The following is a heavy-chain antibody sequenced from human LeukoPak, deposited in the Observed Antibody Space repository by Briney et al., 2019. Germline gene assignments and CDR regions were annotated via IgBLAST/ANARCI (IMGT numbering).Heavy chain of an antibody. V-gene: IGHV4-30-4*08. CDR1: GGSLSSGDYY. CDR2: IYYSGST. D-gene: IGHD2-15*01. CDR3: ARDLPDCSGGSCAGHY. J-gene: IGHJ4*02. Sequence: SETLCLTCTVSGGSLSSGDYYWSWIRQPPGKGLEWIGYIYYSGSTYYNPSLKSRVTISVDTSKNQFPLKLSPVTAADTAVYYCARDLPDCSGGSCAGHYWGQGTLVTVSS.